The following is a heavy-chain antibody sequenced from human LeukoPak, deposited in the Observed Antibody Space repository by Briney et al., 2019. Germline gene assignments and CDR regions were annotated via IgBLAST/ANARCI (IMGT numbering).Heavy chain of an antibody. V-gene: IGHV4-30-4*01. J-gene: IGHJ4*02. CDR1: GGSISSGDYY. CDR2: IYYSGST. Sequence: ASETLSLACTVSGGSISSGDYYWSWIRQPPGKGLEWIGYIYYSGSTYYNPSLKSRVTISVDTSKNQFSLKLSSVTAADTAVYYCARRYYDSSGYSHFDYWGQGTLVTVSS. CDR3: ARRYYDSSGYSHFDY. D-gene: IGHD3-22*01.